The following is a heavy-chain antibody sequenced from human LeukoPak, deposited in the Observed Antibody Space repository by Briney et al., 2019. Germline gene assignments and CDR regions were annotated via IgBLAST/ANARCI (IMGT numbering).Heavy chain of an antibody. D-gene: IGHD2-2*01. J-gene: IGHJ4*02. CDR2: IYYSGTT. CDR3: ARIQSSSSPFDN. Sequence: SETLSLTCTVSGGSVSSNYWSWIRQPPGKGLEWIGYIYYSGTTTYNPSLGSRFTISVDTSKNQFSLRLSSVTAADTAVYYCARIQSSSSPFDNWGQGTLVTVSS. CDR1: GGSVSSNY. V-gene: IGHV4-59*02.